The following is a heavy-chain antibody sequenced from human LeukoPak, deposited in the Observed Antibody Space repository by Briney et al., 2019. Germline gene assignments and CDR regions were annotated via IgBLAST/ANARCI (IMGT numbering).Heavy chain of an antibody. CDR2: IYYSGST. CDR3: ASQDYGDYPRLDFQH. Sequence: PSETLSLTCTVSGGSISSSSYYWVWLRQPPGKGLEWIGTIYYSGSTNYNPSLKSRVTISVDTSKNQFSLKLSSVTAADTAVYYCASQDYGDYPRLDFQHWGQGTLVTVSS. D-gene: IGHD4-17*01. V-gene: IGHV4-39*07. CDR1: GGSISSSSYY. J-gene: IGHJ1*01.